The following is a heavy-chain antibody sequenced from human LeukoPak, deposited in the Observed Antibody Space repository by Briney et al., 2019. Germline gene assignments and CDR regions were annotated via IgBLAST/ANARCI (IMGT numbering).Heavy chain of an antibody. CDR3: ASPNGAGTYYQYYFHY. CDR2: ISYEGSNK. Sequence: GGSLRLPCAASGFTFSGYAMHWVRQAPGKGLEWVAVISYEGSNKNYADSVKSRFTISRGNSKNTLYLQMNSLRAEDTAVYYCASPNGAGTYYQYYFHYWGQGALVTVSS. J-gene: IGHJ4*02. CDR1: GFTFSGYA. D-gene: IGHD1-26*01. V-gene: IGHV3-30-3*01.